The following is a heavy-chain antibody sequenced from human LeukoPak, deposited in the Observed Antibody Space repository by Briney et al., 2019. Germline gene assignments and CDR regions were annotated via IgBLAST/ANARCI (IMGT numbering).Heavy chain of an antibody. J-gene: IGHJ4*02. D-gene: IGHD5-12*01. CDR1: GFTFSSFA. CDR3: ARDLRGYSGYDSRLDY. Sequence: GGSLRLSCAASGFTFSSFAMHWVRQAPGKGLEYLSAIYSDGSRTYYADSVKGRFTISRDNSKNTLYLQMNSLTAGDTAVYYCARDLRGYSGYDSRLDYWGQGTLVTVSS. V-gene: IGHV3-64*04. CDR2: IYSDGSRT.